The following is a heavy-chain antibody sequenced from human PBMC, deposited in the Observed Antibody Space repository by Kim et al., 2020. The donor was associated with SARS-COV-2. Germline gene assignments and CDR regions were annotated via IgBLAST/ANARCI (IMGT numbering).Heavy chain of an antibody. V-gene: IGHV3-15*01. CDR2: T. Sequence: TDSAAPVKGRFTISRDDSKSTLYLQMNSLKTEDTAVYYCTTAYGDYRNYWGQGTLVTVSS. D-gene: IGHD4-17*01. J-gene: IGHJ4*02. CDR3: TTAYGDYRNY.